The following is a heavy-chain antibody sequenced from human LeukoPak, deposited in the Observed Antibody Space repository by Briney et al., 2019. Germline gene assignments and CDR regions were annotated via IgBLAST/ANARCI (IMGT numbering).Heavy chain of an antibody. D-gene: IGHD1-26*01. CDR1: GGSFSGYY. Sequence: SETPSLTCAVYGGSFSGYYWSWIRQPPGKGLEWIGEINHSGSTNYNPSLKSRVTISVDTSKNQFSLKLSSVTAADTAVYYCARGPLMGAKGYWGQGTLVTVSS. CDR2: INHSGST. V-gene: IGHV4-34*01. J-gene: IGHJ4*02. CDR3: ARGPLMGAKGY.